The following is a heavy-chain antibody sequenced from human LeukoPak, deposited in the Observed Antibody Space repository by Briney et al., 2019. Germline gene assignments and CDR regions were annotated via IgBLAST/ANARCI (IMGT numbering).Heavy chain of an antibody. Sequence: GGSLRLSCAASGFTVSSNYMSWVRQAPGKGLEWVSVIYSGGSTYYADSVKGRFTISRDNSKNTLYLQMNSLRAEDTAVYYCARVAGSYYRYFDYWGQGTLVTVSS. CDR3: ARVAGSYYRYFDY. J-gene: IGHJ4*02. CDR2: IYSGGST. V-gene: IGHV3-53*01. D-gene: IGHD1-26*01. CDR1: GFTVSSNY.